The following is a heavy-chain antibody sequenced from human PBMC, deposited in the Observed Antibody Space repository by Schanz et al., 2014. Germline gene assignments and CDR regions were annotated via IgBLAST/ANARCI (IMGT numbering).Heavy chain of an antibody. Sequence: QVQLVQSGADVKKPGSSVRVSCKASGGTFSRLTFSWVRQAPGQGLEWMGRIIPITGITNYAQKFQGRVTMTTDTSTSTAYMELRNLRSDDTAVYYCARAKRFGDMDVWGQGTTVTVAS. CDR3: ARAKRFGDMDV. V-gene: IGHV1-69*02. CDR2: IIPITGIT. J-gene: IGHJ6*02. CDR1: GGTFSRLT. D-gene: IGHD3-10*01.